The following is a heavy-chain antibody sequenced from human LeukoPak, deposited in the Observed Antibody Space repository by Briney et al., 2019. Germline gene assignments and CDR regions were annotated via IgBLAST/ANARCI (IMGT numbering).Heavy chain of an antibody. CDR3: AKECDYGNTSHMPCY. CDR1: GLTLSSYG. D-gene: IGHD4-17*01. V-gene: IGHV3-30*18. J-gene: IGHJ4*02. Sequence: PGGSLRLSCAASGLTLSSYGMHWVRQAPGKGLEWVAVISHDGSNKYYADSVKGRFTISRDNAKNTLYLQMDSLRVEDTAVYFCAKECDYGNTSHMPCYWGQGTLVTVSS. CDR2: ISHDGSNK.